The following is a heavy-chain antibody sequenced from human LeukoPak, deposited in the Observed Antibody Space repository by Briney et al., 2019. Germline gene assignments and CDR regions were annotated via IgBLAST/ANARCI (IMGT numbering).Heavy chain of an antibody. V-gene: IGHV1-2*02. CDR1: GYTFTGDY. CDR2: INPNSGGT. CDR3: ARSIVGATTYFDY. Sequence: ASVKVSCKASGYTFTGDYMHWVRQAPGQGLEWMGWINPNSGGTNYAQKFQGRVTMTRDTSISTAYMELSRLRSDDTAVYYCARSIVGATTYFDYWGQGTLVTVSS. J-gene: IGHJ4*02. D-gene: IGHD1-26*01.